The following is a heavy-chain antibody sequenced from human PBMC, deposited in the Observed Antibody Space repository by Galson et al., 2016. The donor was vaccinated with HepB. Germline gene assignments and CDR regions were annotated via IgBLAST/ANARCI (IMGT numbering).Heavy chain of an antibody. Sequence: SVKVSCEASGVTFSNYAMTWVRQAPGQGLEWIGGIIPMFGTANSAQKFQGRVTITTDDSTSTEYMGLSRLRTEDPAVYHCAKEGRVAVAAFAFDIWGQGTMVTVSS. CDR1: GVTFSNYA. CDR2: IIPMFGTA. D-gene: IGHD6-19*01. CDR3: AKEGRVAVAAFAFDI. J-gene: IGHJ3*02. V-gene: IGHV1-69*05.